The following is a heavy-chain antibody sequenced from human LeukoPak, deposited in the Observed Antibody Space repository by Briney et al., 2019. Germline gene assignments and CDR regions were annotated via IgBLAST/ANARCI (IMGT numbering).Heavy chain of an antibody. J-gene: IGHJ3*02. CDR2: INSSGGST. Sequence: ASVKVSCKASGYTFTSYYMHWVRQAPGQGLEWMGIINSSGGSTSYAQKFQGRVTMTRDMSTSTVYMELSSLRSEDTAVYYCASPYYYDSSGYYGDAFDIWGQGTMVTVSS. CDR1: GYTFTSYY. V-gene: IGHV1-46*01. CDR3: ASPYYYDSSGYYGDAFDI. D-gene: IGHD3-22*01.